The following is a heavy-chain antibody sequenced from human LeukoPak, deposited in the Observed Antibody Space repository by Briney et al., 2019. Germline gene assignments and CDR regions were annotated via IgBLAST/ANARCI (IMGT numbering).Heavy chain of an antibody. CDR3: ARGSVLRYFDWLSPFDY. CDR2: IYYSGST. CDR1: GGSISSSSYY. V-gene: IGHV4-39*07. D-gene: IGHD3-9*01. J-gene: IGHJ4*02. Sequence: SETLSLTCTVSGGSISSSSYYWGWIRQPPGKGLEWIGRIYYSGSTYYNPSLKSRVTISVDTSKNQFSLKLSSVTAADTAVYYCARGSVLRYFDWLSPFDYWGQGTLVTVSS.